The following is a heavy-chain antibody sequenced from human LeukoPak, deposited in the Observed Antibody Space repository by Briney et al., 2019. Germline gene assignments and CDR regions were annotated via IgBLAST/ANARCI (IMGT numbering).Heavy chain of an antibody. CDR1: GFTFNNYA. CDR2: ISGSGGST. Sequence: GGSLRLSCAASGFTFNNYAMSWVRQAPGKRLEWVSAISGSGGSTYYADSVKGRFTISRDNSKNTLYLQMNSLRAEDTAVYYCAKAFRPMIVVIPSDYWGQGTLVTVSS. J-gene: IGHJ4*02. D-gene: IGHD3-22*01. CDR3: AKAFRPMIVVIPSDY. V-gene: IGHV3-23*01.